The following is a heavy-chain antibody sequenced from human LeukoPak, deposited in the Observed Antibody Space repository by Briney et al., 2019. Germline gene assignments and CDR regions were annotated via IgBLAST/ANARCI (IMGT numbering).Heavy chain of an antibody. V-gene: IGHV1-8*01. D-gene: IGHD2-2*01. CDR3: ARAPHARRYCSSTSCYPNRFDP. J-gene: IGHJ5*02. Sequence: ASVKVSCKASGYTFTSYDINWVRQATGQGLEGMGGMNPKSGKTGYPKKFQGRETMTRNTSISTAYMGLSSLRSEDTAVYYCARAPHARRYCSSTSCYPNRFDPWGQGTLVTASS. CDR2: MNPKSGKT. CDR1: GYTFTSYD.